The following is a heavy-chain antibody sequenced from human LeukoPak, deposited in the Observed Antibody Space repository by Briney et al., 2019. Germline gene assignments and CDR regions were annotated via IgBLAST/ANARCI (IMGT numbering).Heavy chain of an antibody. V-gene: IGHV3-7*05. Sequence: GGSLRLSCAASGFSLSTYWMSWVRQAPGKGPEWVANIKQDGSEKNYVDSVKGRFTISRDNARNSLYLQMNSLRAEDTAVYYCARGGWYQLPWGQGTLVTVSS. D-gene: IGHD2-2*01. J-gene: IGHJ4*02. CDR2: IKQDGSEK. CDR3: ARGGWYQLP. CDR1: GFSLSTYW.